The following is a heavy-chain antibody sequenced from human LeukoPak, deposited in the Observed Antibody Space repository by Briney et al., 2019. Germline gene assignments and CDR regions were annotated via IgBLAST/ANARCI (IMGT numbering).Heavy chain of an antibody. CDR1: GFTFSSYW. Sequence: GGSLRLSCAASGFTFSSYWMHWVRQAPGKGLEWVAVIPYDGSNKYYADSVKGRFTISRDNSKNTLYLQMNSLRAEDTAVYYCAKDLSGSHTYWGQGTLVTVSS. V-gene: IGHV3-30*18. CDR3: AKDLSGSHTY. D-gene: IGHD1-26*01. J-gene: IGHJ4*02. CDR2: IPYDGSNK.